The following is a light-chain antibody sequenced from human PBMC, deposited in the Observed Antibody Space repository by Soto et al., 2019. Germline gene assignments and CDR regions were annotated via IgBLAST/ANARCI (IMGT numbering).Light chain of an antibody. V-gene: IGKV3-20*01. CDR1: QSVSSY. CDR3: QHFGGTTFT. J-gene: IGKJ5*01. CDR2: GAS. Sequence: EIVLTQSPGTLSLSPGERATLSCRASQSVSSYLAWYQQKPGQAPRPLIYGASGRATGIPDRFSGSGSGTHFTPTISRLEPGDFAVYYCQHFGGTTFTFGQGTRLEIK.